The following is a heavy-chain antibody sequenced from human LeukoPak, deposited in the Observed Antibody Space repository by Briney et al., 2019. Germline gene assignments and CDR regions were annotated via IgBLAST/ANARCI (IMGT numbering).Heavy chain of an antibody. CDR3: ATGLRNGFEI. Sequence: GGSLRLSCAASGFNFSNAWMSWVRQAPGKGLEWVGRIKSKTDGGTTDYAAPVKGRFTISRDDSKDTLYLQMNSLKTEDTALYYCATGLRNGFEIWGQGTMVTVSS. CDR2: IKSKTDGGTT. CDR1: GFNFSNAW. J-gene: IGHJ3*02. V-gene: IGHV3-15*01. D-gene: IGHD2-8*01.